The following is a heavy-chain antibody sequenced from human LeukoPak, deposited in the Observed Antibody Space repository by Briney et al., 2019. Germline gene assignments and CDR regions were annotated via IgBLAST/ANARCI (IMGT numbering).Heavy chain of an antibody. D-gene: IGHD5-18*01. CDR2: IKQDGSEK. Sequence: GGSLRLSCAASGFTFSGYWMTWIRQAPGKGLEWGANIKQDGSEKYYVDSVKGRFTISRDNAKNSLYLQMNSLRAEDTAVYYCARDTGGGYSCYDCWGQGTLVTVSS. V-gene: IGHV3-7*01. CDR1: GFTFSGYW. CDR3: ARDTGGGYSCYDC. J-gene: IGHJ4*02.